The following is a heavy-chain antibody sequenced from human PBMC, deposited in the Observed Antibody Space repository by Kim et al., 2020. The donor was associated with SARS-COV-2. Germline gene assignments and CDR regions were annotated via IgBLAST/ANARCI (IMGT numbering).Heavy chain of an antibody. V-gene: IGHV3-23*01. CDR1: GFVFSSWA. J-gene: IGHJ4*02. CDR3: ANNWNHPY. Sequence: GGSLRLSCATSGFVFSSWAMTWVRQAPGKGLEWVSTITGGGERTDYADSVKGRFTISRDTGKNTLYLQLNSLIAEDTATYYSANNWNHPYWCQGTLVTVS. D-gene: IGHD1-1*01. CDR2: ITGGGERT.